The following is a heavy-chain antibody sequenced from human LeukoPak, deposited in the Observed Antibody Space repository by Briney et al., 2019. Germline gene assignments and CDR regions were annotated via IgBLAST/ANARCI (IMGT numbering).Heavy chain of an antibody. Sequence: GGSLRLSCAASGFTFSSYSMNWVRQATGKGLEWVSYISSSSSTIYYADSVKGRFTISRDNAKNSLYLQMNSLRAEDTAVYYCARDPYGPYDAFDIWGQGTMVTVSS. J-gene: IGHJ3*02. D-gene: IGHD3-10*01. CDR1: GFTFSSYS. V-gene: IGHV3-48*01. CDR2: ISSSSSTI. CDR3: ARDPYGPYDAFDI.